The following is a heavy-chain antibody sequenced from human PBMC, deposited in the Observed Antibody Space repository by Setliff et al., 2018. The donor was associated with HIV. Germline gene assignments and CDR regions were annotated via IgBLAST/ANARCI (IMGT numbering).Heavy chain of an antibody. CDR1: GFTVSSNY. J-gene: IGHJ1*01. CDR2: IYSGSSTS. V-gene: IGHV3-66*01. CDR3: ARDEIAAAGTVLYFQH. Sequence: GGSLRLSCAASGFTVSSNYMSWVRQAPGKGLEWVSIIYSGSSTSYYADSVKGRFTISRDNAKNSLYLQMNSLRAEDTAVYYCARDEIAAAGTVLYFQHWGQGTLVTVSS. D-gene: IGHD6-13*01.